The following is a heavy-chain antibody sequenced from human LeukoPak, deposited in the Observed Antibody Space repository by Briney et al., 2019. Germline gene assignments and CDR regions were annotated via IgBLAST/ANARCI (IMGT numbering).Heavy chain of an antibody. CDR2: INHSGST. CDR3: ARGVRWELRD. Sequence: SETLSLTCAVYGGSFSGYYWSWIRQPPGKGLEWIGEINHSGSTNYNPSLKSRVTISVDTSKNQFSLKLSPVTAADTAVYYCARGVRWELRDWGQGTLVTVSS. CDR1: GGSFSGYY. V-gene: IGHV4-34*01. D-gene: IGHD1-26*01. J-gene: IGHJ4*02.